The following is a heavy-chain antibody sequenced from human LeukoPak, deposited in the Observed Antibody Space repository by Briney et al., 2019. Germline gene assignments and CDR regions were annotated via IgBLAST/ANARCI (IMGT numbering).Heavy chain of an antibody. Sequence: GGSLRLSCAASGFTFSSYAMHWVRQAPGKGLEYVSAISINGGSTYYANSVKGRFTISRDNSKTTLYLQMGSLRAEDMAVYYCARASGMIVVAPFDYWGQGTLVTVSS. CDR2: ISINGGST. CDR3: ARASGMIVVAPFDY. J-gene: IGHJ4*02. D-gene: IGHD3-22*01. V-gene: IGHV3-64*01. CDR1: GFTFSSYA.